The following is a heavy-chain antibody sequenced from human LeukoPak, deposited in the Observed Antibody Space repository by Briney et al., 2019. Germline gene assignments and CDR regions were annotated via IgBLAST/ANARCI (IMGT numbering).Heavy chain of an antibody. CDR3: ARGSGTVIVGAIY. Sequence: GGSLRLSCAASGFTFSSYNMNWVRQAPGKGLEWVSYISSSSSTIYYADSVKGRFTISRDNAKNSLYLQMNSLRAEDTAVYYCARGSGTVIVGAIYWGQGTLVTVSS. D-gene: IGHD1-26*01. V-gene: IGHV3-48*01. J-gene: IGHJ4*02. CDR1: GFTFSSYN. CDR2: ISSSSSTI.